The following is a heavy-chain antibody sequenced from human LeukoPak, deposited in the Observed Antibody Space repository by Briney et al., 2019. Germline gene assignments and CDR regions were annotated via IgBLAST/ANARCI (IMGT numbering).Heavy chain of an antibody. Sequence: GGSLRLSCAASGFTFSSHAMSWVRQAPGKGLEWVSAISGSGGSTYYADSVKGRFTISRDNSKNTLYLQMNSLRAEDTAVYYCAKDNWGFYYYYYYMDVWGKGTTVTVSS. CDR1: GFTFSSHA. CDR2: ISGSGGST. CDR3: AKDNWGFYYYYYYMDV. D-gene: IGHD7-27*01. V-gene: IGHV3-23*01. J-gene: IGHJ6*03.